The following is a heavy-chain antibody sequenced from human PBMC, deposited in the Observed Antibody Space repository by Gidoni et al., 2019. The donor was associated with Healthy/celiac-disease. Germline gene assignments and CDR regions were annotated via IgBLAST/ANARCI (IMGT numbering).Heavy chain of an antibody. D-gene: IGHD3-3*01. J-gene: IGHJ4*02. CDR3: AKDNSGYYSPYFDY. CDR1: GFTFSSYG. CDR2: ISYDGSNK. Sequence: QVQLVESGGGVVQPGRSLRLSCAASGFTFSSYGMHWVRQAPGKGLGWVAVISYDGSNKYYADSVKGRFTISRDNSKNTLYLQMNSLRAEDTAVYYCAKDNSGYYSPYFDYWGQGTLVTVSS. V-gene: IGHV3-30*18.